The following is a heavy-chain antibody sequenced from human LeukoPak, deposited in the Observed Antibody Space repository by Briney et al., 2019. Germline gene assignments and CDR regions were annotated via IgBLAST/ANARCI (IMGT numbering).Heavy chain of an antibody. Sequence: PGGSLRLSCAASGLTFSSYAMSWVRQAPGKGLEWVAFIWYDGSNKYYADSVKGRFTISRDNSENTLYLQMSSLRAEDTALYYCARDSGYGYNTFPTADYWGQGILVTVSS. J-gene: IGHJ4*02. CDR3: ARDSGYGYNTFPTADY. CDR2: IWYDGSNK. V-gene: IGHV3-33*08. CDR1: GLTFSSYA. D-gene: IGHD5-24*01.